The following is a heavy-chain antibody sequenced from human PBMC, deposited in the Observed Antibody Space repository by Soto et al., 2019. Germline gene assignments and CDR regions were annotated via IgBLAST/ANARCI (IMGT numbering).Heavy chain of an antibody. Sequence: QITLEETGPTLVKPTQTLTLTCTFSGFSLTTGRVGVGWIRQPPGKALEWLAVIHWNDDNHYSPSLKSRLTXTXXTYKNQVVLTLTNMDPVDTATYYCTHRLVGSGQGYWGQGTLVTVSS. V-gene: IGHV2-5*01. CDR3: THRLVGSGQGY. CDR2: IHWNDDN. CDR1: GFSLTTGRVG. D-gene: IGHD2-15*01. J-gene: IGHJ4*02.